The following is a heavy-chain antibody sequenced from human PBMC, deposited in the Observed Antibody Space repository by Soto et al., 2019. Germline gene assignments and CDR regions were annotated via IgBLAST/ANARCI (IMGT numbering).Heavy chain of an antibody. CDR2: ISGSGGST. Sequence: PGGSLRLSCAASGFTFSSYAMSWVRQAPGKGLEWVSAISGSGGSTNYADSVKGRFTISRDNAKNTLYLQMNSLRADDTAVYYCARGPRGLYHHDYWGQGALVTVSS. D-gene: IGHD2-2*01. CDR3: ARGPRGLYHHDY. CDR1: GFTFSSYA. V-gene: IGHV3-23*01. J-gene: IGHJ4*02.